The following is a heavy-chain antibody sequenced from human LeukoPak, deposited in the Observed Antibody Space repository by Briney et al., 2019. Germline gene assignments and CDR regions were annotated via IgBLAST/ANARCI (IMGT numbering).Heavy chain of an antibody. J-gene: IGHJ4*02. CDR2: IWYDGSNK. CDR3: ARGVDYYENSGTIDY. D-gene: IGHD3-22*01. V-gene: IGHV3-33*01. CDR1: GFTFSDYG. Sequence: GGSLRLSCTASGFTFSDYGMHWVRQPPGKGLEWVAIIWYDGSNKKYEDSVRGRFTITRDNSKNTLYLQMNSLRAEDTAVYYCARGVDYYENSGTIDYWGQGTLVTVSS.